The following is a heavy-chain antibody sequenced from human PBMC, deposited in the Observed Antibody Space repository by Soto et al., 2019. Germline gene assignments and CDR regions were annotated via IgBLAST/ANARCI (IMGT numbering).Heavy chain of an antibody. J-gene: IGHJ4*02. CDR1: GFTFSSYA. CDR2: ISGSGGST. V-gene: IGHV3-23*01. Sequence: EVQLLESGGGWVQPGGSLRLSCAASGFTFSSYAMSWVRQAPGKGLEWVSAISGSGGSTYYADSVKGRFTISRDNSKNTLYLQMNSLRAEDTAVYYCAKDRRYSSGLYGFDYWGQGTLVTVSS. D-gene: IGHD6-19*01. CDR3: AKDRRYSSGLYGFDY.